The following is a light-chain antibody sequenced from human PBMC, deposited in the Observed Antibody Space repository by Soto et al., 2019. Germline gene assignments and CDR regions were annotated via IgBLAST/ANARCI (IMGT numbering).Light chain of an antibody. CDR1: TGPVTAGHF. J-gene: IGLJ3*02. CDR3: VLTYSTSRV. V-gene: IGLV7-46*01. CDR2: DTN. Sequence: QAVVIQEPSLTVSPGGTVTLTCGSSTGPVTAGHFPYWFQQKPGQVPRTLIYDTNNKQSWTPARFSGSLLGDKAALTLSGAKPEDDADYYCVLTYSTSRVFGGGTKLTVL.